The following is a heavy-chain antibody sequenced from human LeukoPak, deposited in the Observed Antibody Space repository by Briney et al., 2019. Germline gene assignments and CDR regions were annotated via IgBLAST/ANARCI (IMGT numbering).Heavy chain of an antibody. CDR2: INYSGRT. J-gene: IGHJ4*02. V-gene: IGHV4-38-2*02. Sequence: SETLSLTCTVSGYSIRSGYQWGWIRQAPGKGLEWIGSINYSGRTYDNPSLKSRVTISIDTSKNQIFLKLRSTTAADTAHYYCARAEINDYNRYWGQGILVIVSS. CDR3: ARAEINDYNRY. CDR1: GYSIRSGYQ. D-gene: IGHD4-11*01.